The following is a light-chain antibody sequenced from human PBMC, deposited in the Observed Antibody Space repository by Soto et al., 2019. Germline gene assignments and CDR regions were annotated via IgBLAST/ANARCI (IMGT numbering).Light chain of an antibody. CDR3: QQYGSSPT. CDR2: GAS. J-gene: IGKJ1*01. V-gene: IGKV3-20*01. CDR1: QSVSSSY. Sequence: EIVLTQSPGTLPLSPGERATLSCRASQSVSSSYLAWYQQKPGQAPRLLIYGASSRATGIPDRFSGSVSGTDFTLTISRLEPEDFAVYYCQQYGSSPTFGQGTKVEIK.